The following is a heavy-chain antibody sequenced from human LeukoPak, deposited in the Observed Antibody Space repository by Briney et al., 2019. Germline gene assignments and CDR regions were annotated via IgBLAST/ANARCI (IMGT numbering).Heavy chain of an antibody. Sequence: ASVKVSCKASGYTFTDYYIHWVRHAPGQGLEWMGWINPNSGGTNYAQKFQGRVTMTRDTSISTAYMELSRLRSDDTAVYFCAVTTVTTDDYWGKGNLVTVSS. J-gene: IGHJ4*02. V-gene: IGHV1-2*02. CDR3: AVTTVTTDDY. D-gene: IGHD4-17*01. CDR2: INPNSGGT. CDR1: GYTFTDYY.